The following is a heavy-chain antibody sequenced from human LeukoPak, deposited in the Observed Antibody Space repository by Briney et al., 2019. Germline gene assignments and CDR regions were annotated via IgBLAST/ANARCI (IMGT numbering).Heavy chain of an antibody. CDR3: ARGYYGSGSLWGMDV. Sequence: PSGTLSLTCAVSGGSMSSSNWWSWVRQPPGKGLEWIGEIYHSGSTNYNPSLKSRVTISVDKSKNQFSLKLSSVTAADTAVYYCARGYYGSGSLWGMDVWGKGTTVTVSS. J-gene: IGHJ6*04. CDR1: GGSMSSSNW. D-gene: IGHD3-10*01. CDR2: IYHSGST. V-gene: IGHV4-4*02.